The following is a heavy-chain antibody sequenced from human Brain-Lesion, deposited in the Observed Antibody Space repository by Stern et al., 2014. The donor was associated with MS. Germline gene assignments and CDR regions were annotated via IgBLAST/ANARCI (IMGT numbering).Heavy chain of an antibody. CDR1: GGSISSSNW. Sequence: QLQLQESGPGLVKPSGTLSLTCAVSGGSISSSNWWSWVRQSPGKGLEWIGEIYHSGGPKNIPSFESRVIISVVKSKNHFSLKLSYVAAADTAVYYCARELPDLNAFDIWGQGTMVTVSS. CDR2: IYHSGGP. D-gene: IGHD1-14*01. CDR3: ARELPDLNAFDI. V-gene: IGHV4-4*02. J-gene: IGHJ3*02.